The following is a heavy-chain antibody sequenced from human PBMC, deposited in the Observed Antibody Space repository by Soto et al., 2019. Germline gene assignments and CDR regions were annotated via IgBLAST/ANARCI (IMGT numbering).Heavy chain of an antibody. CDR2: IYYSGST. CDR1: GGSISSGGYY. V-gene: IGHV4-31*03. Sequence: PSETLSLTCTVSGGSISSGGYYWSWIRQHPGKGLEWIGYIYYSGSTYYNPSFKSRVTISVDTSKNQFSLKLSSVTAADTAVYYCARDSYSNYERGYYYYYGMDVWGQGTTVTVSS. J-gene: IGHJ6*02. CDR3: ARDSYSNYERGYYYYYGMDV. D-gene: IGHD4-4*01.